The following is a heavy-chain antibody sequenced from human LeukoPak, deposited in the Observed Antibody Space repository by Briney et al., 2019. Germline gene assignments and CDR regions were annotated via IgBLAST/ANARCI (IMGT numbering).Heavy chain of an antibody. D-gene: IGHD2-8*01. CDR2: ITTYNGNR. V-gene: IGHV1-18*01. J-gene: IGHJ4*02. Sequence: ASVKVSCKASGYTLSDYGISWGRQAPGQGLEWVGWITTYNGNRKYAEKFQGRVTMTTDTSTSTYYMEMRSLRSDDTAIYYCARDCSNGVCFPRDYWGQGTQITVST. CDR1: GYTLSDYG. CDR3: ARDCSNGVCFPRDY.